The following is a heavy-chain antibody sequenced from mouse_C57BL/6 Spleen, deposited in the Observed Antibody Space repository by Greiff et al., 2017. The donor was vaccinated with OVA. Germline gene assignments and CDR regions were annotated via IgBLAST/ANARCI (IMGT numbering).Heavy chain of an antibody. Sequence: QVQLQQSGAELVRPGTSVKVSCKASGYAFTNYLIEWVKQRPGQGLEWIGVINPGSGGTNYNEKFKGKATLTADKASSTAYMQLSSLTSEASAVYFCARDDYDFDYWGQGTTLTVSS. CDR3: ARDDYDFDY. CDR1: GYAFTNYL. V-gene: IGHV1-54*01. CDR2: INPGSGGT. J-gene: IGHJ2*01. D-gene: IGHD2-4*01.